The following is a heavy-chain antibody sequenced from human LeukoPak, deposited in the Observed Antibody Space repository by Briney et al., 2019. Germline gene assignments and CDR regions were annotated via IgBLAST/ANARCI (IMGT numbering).Heavy chain of an antibody. J-gene: IGHJ4*02. Sequence: ASVKVSCKASGYTFTSYYMHWLRQAPEQGLEWMGIINPSGGSTSYAQKFQGRVTMTTDTSTSTAYMELRSLRSDDTAVYYCASLKTDGYFDYWGQGTLVTVSS. CDR2: INPSGGST. D-gene: IGHD5-24*01. CDR1: GYTFTSYY. CDR3: ASLKTDGYFDY. V-gene: IGHV1-46*01.